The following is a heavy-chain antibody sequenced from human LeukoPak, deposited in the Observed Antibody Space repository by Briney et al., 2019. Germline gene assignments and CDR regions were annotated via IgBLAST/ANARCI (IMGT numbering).Heavy chain of an antibody. D-gene: IGHD1-7*01. CDR3: ARGSRELYYFDY. CDR2: IYYSGST. CDR1: GGSISSYY. J-gene: IGHJ4*02. Sequence: SETLSLTCTVSGGSISSYYWSWIRQPPGKGLEWIGYIYYSGSTKYTPSLKSRVTISVDASKTQFSLKLNSVTAADTAVYYCARGSRELYYFDYWGQGTLVTVSS. V-gene: IGHV4-59*01.